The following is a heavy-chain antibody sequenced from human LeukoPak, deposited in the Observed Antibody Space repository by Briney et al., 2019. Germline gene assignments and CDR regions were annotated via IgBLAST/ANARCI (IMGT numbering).Heavy chain of an antibody. D-gene: IGHD3-16*01. Sequence: PRGSLRLSRAASGFTFTSYSMNWVRQAPGKGLEWVSTISGGGGSTYYADSVKGRFTISRDNSKNTLYLQVNSLRAEDTAVYYCAKGGRWDVTPFDYWGQGTLVTVSS. J-gene: IGHJ4*02. CDR3: AKGGRWDVTPFDY. V-gene: IGHV3-23*01. CDR1: GFTFTSYS. CDR2: ISGGGGST.